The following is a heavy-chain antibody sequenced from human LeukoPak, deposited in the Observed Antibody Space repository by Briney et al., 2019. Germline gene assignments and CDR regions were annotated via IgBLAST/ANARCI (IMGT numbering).Heavy chain of an antibody. D-gene: IGHD6-13*01. CDR2: ISSSGYTT. J-gene: IGHJ4*02. V-gene: IGHV3-11*04. CDR3: ARDGGIAALDY. Sequence: PGGSLRLSCAASGFNFSDYYMGWIRQAPGKGLEWISYISSSGYTTYYADSVKGRFTISRDNSKNTLYLQMNSLRAEDTAVYYCARDGGIAALDYWGQGTLVTVSS. CDR1: GFNFSDYY.